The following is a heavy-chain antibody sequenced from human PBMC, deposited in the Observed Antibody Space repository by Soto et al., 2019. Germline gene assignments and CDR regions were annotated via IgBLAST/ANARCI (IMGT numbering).Heavy chain of an antibody. V-gene: IGHV1-69*01. CDR1: GGTFSSYA. D-gene: IGHD2-15*01. CDR3: ARSQGGSSSLDIYYYYYYGMDV. Sequence: QVQLVQSGAEVKKPGSSVKVSCKAPGGTFSSYAISWVRQAPGQGLELMGGIIPIFGTAKYAQKFQGRVTITADESTSTGYMELSSLRSEDTALYYCARSQGGSSSLDIYYYYYYGMDVWGQGTTVTVSS. J-gene: IGHJ6*02. CDR2: IIPIFGTA.